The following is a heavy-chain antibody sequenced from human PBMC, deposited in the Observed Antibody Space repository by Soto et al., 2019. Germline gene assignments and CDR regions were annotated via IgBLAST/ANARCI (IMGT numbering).Heavy chain of an antibody. V-gene: IGHV4-34*02. CDR3: ARSPLSYDYVRQTWREVGDSFDV. Sequence: QVHLEQWGAGLLKPSETLSLTCAIYNSSLGAFHWTWIRQPPGKVLEWIGELIHGGSTNYNPSLKSRVTFSLDTSKSQFSMHVMSVTAAYTAVYYCARSPLSYDYVRQTWREVGDSFDVWGRGTSVTVSS. J-gene: IGHJ3*01. CDR2: LIHGGST. D-gene: IGHD3-10*02. CDR1: NSSLGAFH.